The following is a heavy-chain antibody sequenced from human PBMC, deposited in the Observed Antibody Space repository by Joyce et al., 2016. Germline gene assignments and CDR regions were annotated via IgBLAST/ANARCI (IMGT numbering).Heavy chain of an antibody. D-gene: IGHD2-21*01. CDR2: IKMKFDGETT. CDR1: GFTFSEAW. CDR3: TTDDSHFGSAELDY. J-gene: IGHJ4*02. Sequence: EVQLVESGGGLVQRGGSLRLSCTASGFTFSEAWMGWVRRGPGKGLEGVGQIKMKFDGETTDYSPPVEGRFTISRDDSRNTVYLQMNNLRTEYTGMYYCTTDDSHFGSAELDYWGQGTLVTVSS. V-gene: IGHV3-15*01.